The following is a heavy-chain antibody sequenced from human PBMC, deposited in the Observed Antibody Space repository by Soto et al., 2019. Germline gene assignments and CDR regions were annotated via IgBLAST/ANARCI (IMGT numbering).Heavy chain of an antibody. Sequence: EVQLLESGGGLVQPGGSLRLSCAASGFTYESYAMSWVRQAPGKGLEWVSGINSGGTVAHYADSVKGRFAISRDNSKNTLYLEMDSLRANDTAVYFCARRSSGSYYAAFDVWGQGTVVTVSS. J-gene: IGHJ3*01. CDR3: ARRSSGSYYAAFDV. CDR2: INSGGTVA. CDR1: GFTYESYA. V-gene: IGHV3-23*01. D-gene: IGHD1-26*01.